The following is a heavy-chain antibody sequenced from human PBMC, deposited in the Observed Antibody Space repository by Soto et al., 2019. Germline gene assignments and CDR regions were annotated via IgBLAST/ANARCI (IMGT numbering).Heavy chain of an antibody. CDR2: IYYSGST. V-gene: IGHV4-61*01. J-gene: IGHJ4*02. CDR3: ARDGYSYGPDY. Sequence: QVQLQESGPGLVKPSETLSLTCTVSGGSVSSGSYYWSWIRQPPGKGLEWIGYIYYSGSTNYNPSLKSRVTISVDTSKNQFSLKLSSVTAADTAVYSCARDGYSYGPDYWGQGTLVTVSS. D-gene: IGHD5-18*01. CDR1: GGSVSSGSYY.